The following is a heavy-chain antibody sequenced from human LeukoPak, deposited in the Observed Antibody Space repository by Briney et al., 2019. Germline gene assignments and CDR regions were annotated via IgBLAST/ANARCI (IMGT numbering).Heavy chain of an antibody. Sequence: GASVKVSCKTSGYTFTDYHIHWVRRAPGQGVEWGGWINPNSSGTNYAQKFQGWGTMTRDTSISTAYMELSRLTSDDTADTAVYYCARSRGLYGDFYFDYWGQGTLVTV. CDR3: ARSRGLYGDFYFDY. CDR1: GYTFTDYH. J-gene: IGHJ4*02. V-gene: IGHV1-2*04. CDR2: INPNSSGT. D-gene: IGHD4-17*01.